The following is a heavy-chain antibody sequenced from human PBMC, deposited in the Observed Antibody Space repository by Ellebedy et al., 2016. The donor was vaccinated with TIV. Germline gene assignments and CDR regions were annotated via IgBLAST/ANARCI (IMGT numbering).Heavy chain of an antibody. V-gene: IGHV5-51*01. J-gene: IGHJ4*02. CDR2: IYPGDSDT. CDR3: AIAYYDILTGLDY. D-gene: IGHD3-9*01. CDR1: GYSFTSYW. Sequence: GESLKISXKGSGYSFTSYWIGWVRQMPGKGLEWMGIIYPGDSDTRYSPSFQGQVTISADKSISTAYLQWSSLKASDTAMYYCAIAYYDILTGLDYWGQGTLVTVSS.